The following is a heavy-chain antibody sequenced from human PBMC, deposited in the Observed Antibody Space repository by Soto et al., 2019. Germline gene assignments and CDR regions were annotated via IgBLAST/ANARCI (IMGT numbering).Heavy chain of an antibody. CDR2: ITGPGGNT. Sequence: EVQLFESGGDLVQPGGSLGLSCAASGFTFSSYAMSWVRQAPGKGLEWVSAITGPGGNTYYADSLKGRFTISRDNSKNTLYLQMNTLRAEDTAVYYCAKGRSGSGSYYARNESWGQGTLVTVSS. J-gene: IGHJ5*02. CDR3: AKGRSGSGSYYARNES. D-gene: IGHD3-10*01. CDR1: GFTFSSYA. V-gene: IGHV3-23*01.